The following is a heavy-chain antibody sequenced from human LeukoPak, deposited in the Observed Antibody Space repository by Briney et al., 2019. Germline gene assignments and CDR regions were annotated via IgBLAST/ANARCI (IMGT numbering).Heavy chain of an antibody. D-gene: IGHD3-3*01. V-gene: IGHV3-23*01. Sequence: GGSLRLSCAASGFTFSSYAMSWVRQAPGKGLEWVSGISGSGDSTYYAESVKGRFTISRDNSRNTLYLQMNSLRAEDTALYYCAKEGRGDDFWCGYYNWFDPWGQGTQVTVSS. J-gene: IGHJ5*02. CDR3: AKEGRGDDFWCGYYNWFDP. CDR1: GFTFSSYA. CDR2: ISGSGDST.